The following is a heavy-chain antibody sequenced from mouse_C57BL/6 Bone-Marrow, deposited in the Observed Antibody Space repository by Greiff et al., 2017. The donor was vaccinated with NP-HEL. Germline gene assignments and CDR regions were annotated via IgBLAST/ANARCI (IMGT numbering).Heavy chain of an antibody. J-gene: IGHJ1*03. D-gene: IGHD1-1*01. Sequence: EVKLMESGGGLVKPGGSLKLSCAASGFTFSSYAMSWVRQTPEKRLEWVATISDGGSYTYYPDNVKGRFTISRDNAKNNLYLQMSHLKSEDTAMYDCARDGGRLRCYGGGYFDVWGTGTTVTVSS. CDR2: ISDGGSYT. CDR3: ARDGGRLRCYGGGYFDV. CDR1: GFTFSSYA. V-gene: IGHV5-4*01.